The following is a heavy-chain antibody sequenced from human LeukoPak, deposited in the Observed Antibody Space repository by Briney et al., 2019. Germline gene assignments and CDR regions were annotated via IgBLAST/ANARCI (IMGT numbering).Heavy chain of an antibody. D-gene: IGHD3-3*01. CDR2: ISSSSSTI. CDR3: ARGKALRFLEWFTAVAFDI. V-gene: IGHV3-48*04. J-gene: IGHJ3*02. CDR1: GFTFSSYS. Sequence: GGSLRLSCAASGFTFSSYSMNWVRQAPGKGLEWVSYISSSSSTIYYADSVKGRFTISRDNAKNSLYLQMNSLRAEDTAVYYCARGKALRFLEWFTAVAFDIWGQGTMVTVSS.